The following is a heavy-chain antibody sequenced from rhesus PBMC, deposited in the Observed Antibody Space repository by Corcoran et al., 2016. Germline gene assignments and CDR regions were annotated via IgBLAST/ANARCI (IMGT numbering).Heavy chain of an antibody. D-gene: IGHD6-25*01. CDR2: ISYSRST. V-gene: IGHV4-122*02. J-gene: IGHJ4*01. Sequence: QLQLQESGPGLVKPSETLSLTCAVSGYSISSGYGWSWIRQPPGKGLEWIGYISYSRSTSYNPSLKSRVTISRDTSKNQFSLKLSSVTAADTAVYYCARRYGSWGFDYWGQGVLVTVSS. CDR3: ARRYGSWGFDY. CDR1: GYSISSGYG.